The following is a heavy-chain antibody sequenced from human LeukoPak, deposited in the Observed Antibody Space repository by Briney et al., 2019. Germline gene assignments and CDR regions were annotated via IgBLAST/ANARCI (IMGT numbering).Heavy chain of an antibody. Sequence: QPGGSLRLSCAASGFTFDDYAMHWVRQAPGKGLEWVSLISGDGGSTYYADSVKGRFTISRDNSKNSLYPQMNSLRTEDTALYYCAKNRALRSHRRGCPDYWGQGTLVTVSS. CDR3: AKNRALRSHRRGCPDY. J-gene: IGHJ4*02. V-gene: IGHV3-43*02. D-gene: IGHD3-16*01. CDR1: GFTFDDYA. CDR2: ISGDGGST.